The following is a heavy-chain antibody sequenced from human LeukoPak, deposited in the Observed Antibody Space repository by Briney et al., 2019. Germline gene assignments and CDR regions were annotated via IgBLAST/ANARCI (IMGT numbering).Heavy chain of an antibody. J-gene: IGHJ4*02. CDR1: DDSISSGNY. V-gene: IGHV4-4*02. D-gene: IGHD6-19*01. CDR3: ARDPRPRGGWFYFDY. CDR2: IYQSGIT. Sequence: SETLSLTCGVPDDSISSGNYWNWVRQPPGKGLEWIGDIYQSGITNYNPSLKSRVTMSVDKSKNEFSLKLDSVTAADTAVYYCARDPRPRGGWFYFDYWGQGILVTVSS.